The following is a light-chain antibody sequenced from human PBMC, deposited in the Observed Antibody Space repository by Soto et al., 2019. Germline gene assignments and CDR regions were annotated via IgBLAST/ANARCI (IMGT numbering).Light chain of an antibody. V-gene: IGKV1-27*01. J-gene: IGKJ3*01. CDR1: LGISNF. CDR2: GAS. Sequence: DIQMTQSPSSLSASVGDRLTITCRASLGISNFLAWYQQKPGKVPELLIYGASTLQSGVPSRFSGRGSGTDCTLAISILQPEDVASYFCQTYNSAPFTCGPGPNVDIK. CDR3: QTYNSAPFT.